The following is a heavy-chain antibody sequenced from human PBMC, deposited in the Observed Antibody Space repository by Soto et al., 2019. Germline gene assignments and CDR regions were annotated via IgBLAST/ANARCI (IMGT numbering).Heavy chain of an antibody. CDR1: GFTFSSYG. V-gene: IGHV3-30*03. CDR3: CVWADDSYTTFWY. Sequence: GGSLRLSCAASGFTFSSYGMHWVRQAPGKGLEWVAVISYDGSNKYYADSVKGRFTISRDNSKNTLYLQMNSLRAEDTAVYYCCVWADDSYTTFWYWGQGTLVTVSS. CDR2: ISYDGSNK. D-gene: IGHD3-16*01. J-gene: IGHJ4*02.